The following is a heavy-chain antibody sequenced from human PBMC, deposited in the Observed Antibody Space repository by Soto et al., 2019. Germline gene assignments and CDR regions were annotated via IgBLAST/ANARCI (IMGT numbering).Heavy chain of an antibody. CDR1: GASISGGGHY. V-gene: IGHV4-30-4*01. J-gene: IGHJ4*02. CDR2: IYGSANT. CDR3: ARDLGGVATLDY. D-gene: IGHD5-12*01. Sequence: QVQLQESGPGLVKPSQTLSLTCNVSGASISGGGHYWTWIRQPPGKGLEWIGDIYGSANTYYRPSLKSRVTISVETSKNQVSLKLSSVTAADTAGYYGARDLGGVATLDYWGQGTLVPVSS.